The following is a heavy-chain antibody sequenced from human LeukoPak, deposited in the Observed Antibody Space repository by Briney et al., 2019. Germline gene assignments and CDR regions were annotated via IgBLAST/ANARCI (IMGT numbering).Heavy chain of an antibody. CDR2: ISGSGGST. Sequence: GGSLRLSCAASGFTFSSYAMSRVRQAPGKGLEWVSAISGSGGSTYYADSVKGRFTISRDDSKNTLYLQMNSLRAEDTAVYYCAKDAYSGSYYYFDYWGQGTLVTVSS. CDR3: AKDAYSGSYYYFDY. V-gene: IGHV3-23*01. D-gene: IGHD1-26*01. J-gene: IGHJ4*02. CDR1: GFTFSSYA.